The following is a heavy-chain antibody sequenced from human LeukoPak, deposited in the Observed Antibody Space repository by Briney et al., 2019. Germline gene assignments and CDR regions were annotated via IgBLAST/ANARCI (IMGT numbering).Heavy chain of an antibody. CDR1: GYSFTSYW. J-gene: IGHJ3*02. Sequence: KGGESLKISCKGSGYSFTSYWIGWVRQMPGKGLEWMGIISPGDSDTRYSPSFQGQVTISADKSISTAYLQWSSLKASDTAMYYCAISGFYSLDAFDIWGQGTMVTVSS. CDR3: AISGFYSLDAFDI. V-gene: IGHV5-51*01. D-gene: IGHD3-22*01. CDR2: ISPGDSDT.